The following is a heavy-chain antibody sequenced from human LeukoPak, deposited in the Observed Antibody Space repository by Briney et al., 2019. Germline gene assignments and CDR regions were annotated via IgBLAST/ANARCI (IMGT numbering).Heavy chain of an antibody. CDR3: ARYYYDSSAFFDY. CDR2: IYYSGST. CDR1: GVSISSGDYY. V-gene: IGHV4-30-4*01. Sequence: PSQTLSLTCTVSGVSISSGDYYWSWIRQPPGKGLGWIGYIYYSGSTYYNPSLKSRVTISVDTSKNQFSLKLSSVTAADTAVYYCARYYYDSSAFFDYWGQGTLVTVSS. J-gene: IGHJ4*02. D-gene: IGHD3-22*01.